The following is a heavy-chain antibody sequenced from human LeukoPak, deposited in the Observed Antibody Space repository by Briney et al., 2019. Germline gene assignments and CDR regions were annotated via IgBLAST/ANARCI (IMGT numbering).Heavy chain of an antibody. CDR1: GFTFSDYY. D-gene: IGHD1-26*01. CDR2: ISSSGSTI. J-gene: IGHJ6*03. Sequence: PGGPLRLSCAASGFTFSDYYMSWIRQAPGKGLEWVSYISSSGSTIYYADSVKGRFTISRDNAKNSLYLQMNSLRAEDTAVYYCARVRGSYYPDYYYYMDVWGKGTTVTVSS. V-gene: IGHV3-11*04. CDR3: ARVRGSYYPDYYYYMDV.